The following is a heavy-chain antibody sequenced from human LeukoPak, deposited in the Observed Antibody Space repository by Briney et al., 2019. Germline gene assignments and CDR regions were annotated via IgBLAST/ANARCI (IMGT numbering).Heavy chain of an antibody. D-gene: IGHD3-22*01. CDR3: ARGHYDSSGYYYGNWFDP. Sequence: SETLSLTCTVPGGSISSYYWSWIRQPPGKGLEWIGYIYYSGSTNYNPSLKSRVTISVDTSKNQFSLKLSSVTAADTAVYYCARGHYDSSGYYYGNWFDPWGQGTLVTVSS. CDR2: IYYSGST. CDR1: GGSISSYY. J-gene: IGHJ5*02. V-gene: IGHV4-59*01.